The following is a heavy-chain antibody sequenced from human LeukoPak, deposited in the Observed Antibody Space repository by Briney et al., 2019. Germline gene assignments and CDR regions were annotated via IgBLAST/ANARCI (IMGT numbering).Heavy chain of an antibody. D-gene: IGHD3-10*01. CDR3: AREGPGITMVRGVIITFGYYGMDV. CDR2: INAGNGNT. CDR1: GYTFTSYA. Sequence: GASVKVSRKASGYTFTSYAMHWVRQAPGQRLEWMGWINAGNGNTKYSQKFQGRVTITRDTSASTAYMELSSLRSEDTAVYYCAREGPGITMVRGVIITFGYYGMDVWGEGTTVTVSS. J-gene: IGHJ6*04. V-gene: IGHV1-3*01.